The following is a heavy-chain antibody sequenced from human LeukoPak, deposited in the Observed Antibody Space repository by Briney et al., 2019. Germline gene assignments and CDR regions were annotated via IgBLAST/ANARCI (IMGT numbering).Heavy chain of an antibody. V-gene: IGHV1-8*03. D-gene: IGHD1-1*01. Sequence: ASVKVSCKASGYTFTSYDINWVRQATGQGLEWMGWMNPNSGNTGYAQKFQSRVTITRNTSISTAYMELSSLRSEDTAVYYCARGETGTTGDYYYYYYMDVWGKGTTVTVSS. CDR1: GYTFTSYD. CDR3: ARGETGTTGDYYYYYYMDV. CDR2: MNPNSGNT. J-gene: IGHJ6*03.